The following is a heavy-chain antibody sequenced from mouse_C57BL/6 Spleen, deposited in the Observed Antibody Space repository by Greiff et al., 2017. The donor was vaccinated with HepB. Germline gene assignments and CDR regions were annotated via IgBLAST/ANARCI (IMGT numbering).Heavy chain of an antibody. V-gene: IGHV1-69*01. CDR3: ARSYNYYAMDY. D-gene: IGHD2-12*01. CDR2: IDPSDSYT. CDR1: GYTFTSYW. Sequence: QVHVKQPGAELVMPGASVKLSCKASGYTFTSYWMHWVKQRPGQGLEWIGEIDPSDSYTNYNQKFKGKSTLTVDKSSSTAYMQLSSLTSEDSAVYYCARSYNYYAMDYWGQGTSVTVSS. J-gene: IGHJ4*01.